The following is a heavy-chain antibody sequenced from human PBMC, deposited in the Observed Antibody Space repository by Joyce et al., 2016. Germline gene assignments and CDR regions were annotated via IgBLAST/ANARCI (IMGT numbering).Heavy chain of an antibody. D-gene: IGHD2-21*02. CDR2: IWDDGSNK. J-gene: IGHJ4*02. Sequence: QVQLVESGGGVVQPGKSLRLSCAESGFTFRNYGMHWVRKAPGKGLEWVAVIWDDGSNKYYGDSVKGRFTISRDNSKNTLYLQMNSLRAEDTAVYYCARDWYCGADCYQVLDHWGQGTLVTVSS. CDR1: GFTFRNYG. V-gene: IGHV3-33*01. CDR3: ARDWYCGADCYQVLDH.